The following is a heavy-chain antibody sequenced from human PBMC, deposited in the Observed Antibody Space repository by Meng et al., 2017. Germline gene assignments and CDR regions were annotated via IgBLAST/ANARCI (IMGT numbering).Heavy chain of an antibody. Sequence: GRLVGLGGGLCNPGGSLRFSVAASGLTFSSYSMNWVRQAPGKGLEWVSSISSSSSYIYYADSVKGRFTISRDNAKNSLYLQMNSPRAEDTAVYYCARDNPHLYWGQGTLVTVSS. CDR2: ISSSSSYI. V-gene: IGHV3-21*01. J-gene: IGHJ4*02. CDR3: ARDNPHLY. CDR1: GLTFSSYS.